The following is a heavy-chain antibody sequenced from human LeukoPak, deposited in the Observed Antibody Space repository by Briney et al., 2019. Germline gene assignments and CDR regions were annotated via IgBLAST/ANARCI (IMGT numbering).Heavy chain of an antibody. CDR2: MSTSSTYI. CDR3: VRDFAFGFCNTTTCRYPFDS. V-gene: IGHV3-21*06. J-gene: IGHJ4*02. D-gene: IGHD3-16*01. Sequence: PGGSLRLSCAASGFNFRGYNMNWVRQAPGKGLEWVSSMSTSSTYIYYADSIKGQFTISRDDARSLLYLQMDSLRAEDTAVYYCVRDFAFGFCNTTTCRYPFDSWGQGTLVTVSS. CDR1: GFNFRGYN.